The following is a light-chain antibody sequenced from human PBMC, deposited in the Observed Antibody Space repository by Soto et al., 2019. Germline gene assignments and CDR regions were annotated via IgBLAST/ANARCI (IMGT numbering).Light chain of an antibody. CDR1: QNISIF. CDR2: TAS. J-gene: IGKJ3*01. V-gene: IGKV1-39*01. CDR3: QQSYSTLVT. Sequence: DIQLTQSPSSLSASVGDRVTITCRASQNISIFLNWYQQKPGKAPKLLIYTASDLDTGVPSRISGGGSGTEFTLSISSLHPEDFATYYCQQSYSTLVTFGPGTKVDIK.